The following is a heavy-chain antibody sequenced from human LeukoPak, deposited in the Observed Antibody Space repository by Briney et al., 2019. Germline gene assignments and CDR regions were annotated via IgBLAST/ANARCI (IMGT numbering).Heavy chain of an antibody. CDR1: GGSVSSGSYY. CDR3: ARRHVQYTSSSDPYYFDY. V-gene: IGHV4-39*07. D-gene: IGHD6-6*01. J-gene: IGHJ4*02. CDR2: IHYSGST. Sequence: SETLSLTCTVSGGSVSSGSYYWGWIRQPPGKGLEWIGSIHYSGSTNYNPSLKSRVTISVDKSKNQFSLNLSSVTAADTAVYYCARRHVQYTSSSDPYYFDYWGQGTLVTVSS.